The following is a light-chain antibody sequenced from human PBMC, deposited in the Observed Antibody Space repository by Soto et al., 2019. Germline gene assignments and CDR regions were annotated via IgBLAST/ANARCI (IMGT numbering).Light chain of an antibody. CDR1: SSDVGGYNY. CDR2: DVS. J-gene: IGLJ2*01. CDR3: SSYTSSSTEV. V-gene: IGLV2-14*01. Sequence: QSALTQPASVSGSPGQSITISCTGTSSDVGGYNYVSWYQQHPGKAPKLMIYDVSNRPSGVSNRFSGSKAGNTASLTISGLQAEDEADYYSSSYTSSSTEVFGGGTKLTV.